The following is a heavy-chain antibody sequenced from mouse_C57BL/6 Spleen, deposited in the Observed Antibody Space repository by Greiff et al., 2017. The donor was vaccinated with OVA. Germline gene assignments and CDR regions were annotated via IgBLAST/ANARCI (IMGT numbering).Heavy chain of an antibody. V-gene: IGHV1-15*01. J-gene: IGHJ4*01. CDR2: IDPETGGT. Sequence: QVQLQQSGAELVRPGASVTLSCKASGYTFTDYEMHWVKQTPVHGLEWIGAIDPETGGTAYNQKFKGKAILTADKSSSTAYMELRSLTSEDSAVYYCARRSQAKDDIDYWGQGTTVTVSS. CDR1: GYTFTDYE. CDR3: ARRSQAKDDIDY. D-gene: IGHD3-2*02.